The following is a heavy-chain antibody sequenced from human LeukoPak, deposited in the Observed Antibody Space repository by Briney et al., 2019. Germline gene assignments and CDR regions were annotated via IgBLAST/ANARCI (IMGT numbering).Heavy chain of an antibody. J-gene: IGHJ4*02. V-gene: IGHV4-59*08. CDR2: IYHSGST. CDR3: ARLQGSGSPPFDY. Sequence: SETLSLTCTVSGGSISSYYWSWIRQPPGEGLEWIGFIYHSGSTNYNPSLKSRVTISVDTSTNQLSLKMKSVTAADTAVYYCARLQGSGSPPFDYWGQGTLVTVSS. D-gene: IGHD3-10*01. CDR1: GGSISSYY.